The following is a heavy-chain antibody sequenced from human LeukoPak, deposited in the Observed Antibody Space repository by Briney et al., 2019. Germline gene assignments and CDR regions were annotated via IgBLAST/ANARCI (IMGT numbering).Heavy chain of an antibody. J-gene: IGHJ4*02. V-gene: IGHV3-30*18. Sequence: QPGGSLRLSCAASGFTFSSYGMHWVRQAPGKGLEWVAVISYDGSNKYYADSVKGRFTISRDNSKNTLYLQMNSLRAEDTAVYYCAKDRGYSSAGFDYWGQGTLVTVSS. CDR2: ISYDGSNK. D-gene: IGHD6-19*01. CDR3: AKDRGYSSAGFDY. CDR1: GFTFSSYG.